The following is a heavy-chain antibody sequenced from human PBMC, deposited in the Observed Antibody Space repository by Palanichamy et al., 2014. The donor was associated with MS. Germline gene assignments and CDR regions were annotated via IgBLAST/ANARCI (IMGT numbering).Heavy chain of an antibody. J-gene: IGHJ3*02. CDR1: GFTFSSYS. V-gene: IGHV3-48*01. Sequence: EVQLVESGGGLVQPGGSLRLSCAASGFTFSSYSMNWVRQAPGKGLEWVSYISSSSSTIYYADSVKGRFTISRDNAENSLYLQMNSLRAEDTAVYYCARDFQLLGTDAFDIWGQGTMVTVSS. D-gene: IGHD2-2*01. CDR2: ISSSSSTI. CDR3: ARDFQLLGTDAFDI.